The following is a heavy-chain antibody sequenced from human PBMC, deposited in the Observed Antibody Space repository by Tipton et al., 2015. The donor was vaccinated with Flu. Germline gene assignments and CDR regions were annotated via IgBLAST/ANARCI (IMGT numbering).Heavy chain of an antibody. V-gene: IGHV1-18*01. CDR1: GYTFTSYG. D-gene: IGHD3-3*01. CDR3: AHTYYDFWSGYYTHYYYYGMDV. Sequence: QVQLVQSGAEVKKPGASVKASCKASGYTFTSYGISWVRQAPGQGLEWMGWISAYNGNTNYAQKLQGRVTMTTDTSTSTAYMELRSLRSDATAVYYCAHTYYDFWSGYYTHYYYYGMDVWGQGTTVTVSS. CDR2: ISAYNGNT. J-gene: IGHJ6*02.